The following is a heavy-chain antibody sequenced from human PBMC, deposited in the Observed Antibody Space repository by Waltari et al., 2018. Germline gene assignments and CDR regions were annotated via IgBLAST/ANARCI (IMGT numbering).Heavy chain of an antibody. Sequence: QVQLQESGPGLVKPSETLSLTCTVSGGSISSYYWSWIRQPPGKGLEWIGYIYYSGSTNHNPALKSRVTISVDTSKNQFSLKLSSVTAADTAVYYCARGGEGGLLPIDYWGQGTLVTVSS. CDR1: GGSISSYY. J-gene: IGHJ4*02. CDR3: ARGGEGGLLPIDY. V-gene: IGHV4-59*01. CDR2: IYYSGST. D-gene: IGHD3-10*01.